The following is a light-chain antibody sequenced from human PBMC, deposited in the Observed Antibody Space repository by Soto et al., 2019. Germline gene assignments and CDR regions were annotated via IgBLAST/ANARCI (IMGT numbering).Light chain of an antibody. Sequence: QSVLTQPPSASGTPGQRVTISCSGSSSNIGSNYVYWYQQLPGTAPKLHIYRNNQRPSGVPDRFSGSKSGTSASLAISGLRSEDEADYYCAAWDDSLSGLHWVFGGGTKLTVL. CDR3: AAWDDSLSGLHWV. CDR1: SSNIGSNY. CDR2: RNN. J-gene: IGLJ3*02. V-gene: IGLV1-47*01.